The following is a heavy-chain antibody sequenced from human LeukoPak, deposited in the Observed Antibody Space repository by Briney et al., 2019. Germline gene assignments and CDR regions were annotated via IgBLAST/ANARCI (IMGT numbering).Heavy chain of an antibody. D-gene: IGHD3-3*01. V-gene: IGHV3-30*04. J-gene: IGHJ6*03. CDR3: ARDRTSTVFGVADYYYMDV. Sequence: PVGSLRLSCAASGFTFSSYAMHWVRQGLGKGLEWVAVISSGGSSKYYAESVKGRFTISRDNSKSTLYLEMKSLRVEDTAVYSRARDRTSTVFGVADYYYMDVWGKGTTVTVSS. CDR1: GFTFSSYA. CDR2: ISSGGSSK.